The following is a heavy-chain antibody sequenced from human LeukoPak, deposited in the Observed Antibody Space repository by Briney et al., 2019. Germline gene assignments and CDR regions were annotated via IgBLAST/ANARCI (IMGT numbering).Heavy chain of an antibody. CDR1: GGTFSNLA. D-gene: IGHD5-24*01. CDR3: ARAPPRLDGYILYY. Sequence: SVKVSCKASGGTFSNLAISWLRQAPGQGLEWMGRIIPTTGLANYAQNFQGRVTITADKSTSTAYMELSSLRSEDTAVYYCARAPPRLDGYILYYWGQGTLVTVSS. CDR2: IIPTTGLA. J-gene: IGHJ4*02. V-gene: IGHV1-69*04.